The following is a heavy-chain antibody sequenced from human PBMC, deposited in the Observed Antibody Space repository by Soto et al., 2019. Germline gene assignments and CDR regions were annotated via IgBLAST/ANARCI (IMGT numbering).Heavy chain of an antibody. Sequence: SLRLSCSGSVFTFEDYAMHWGRQDPVKGLEWVASISWDSGKIGYADSVKGRFTISRDNAKNSLYLQMDSLRADDTALYFCAKDKSNEELSVYYYNGLDAWGQGTTVTVSS. D-gene: IGHD3-10*01. CDR3: AKDKSNEELSVYYYNGLDA. V-gene: IGHV3-9*01. CDR2: ISWDSGKI. J-gene: IGHJ6*02. CDR1: VFTFEDYA.